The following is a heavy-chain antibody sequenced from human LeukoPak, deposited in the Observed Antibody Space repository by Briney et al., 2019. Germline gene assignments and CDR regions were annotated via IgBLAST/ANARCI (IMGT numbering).Heavy chain of an antibody. CDR3: ARESDSSWYVDY. CDR1: GGSFSGYY. V-gene: IGHV4-34*01. Sequence: SEALSLTCAVYGGSFSGYYSSWIRQPPGKGLEWIGEINHSVSTNYNPSLKSRVTISVDTSKNQFYLKLSSVTAADTVVYYCARESDSSWYVDYWGQGTLVTVSS. CDR2: INHSVST. J-gene: IGHJ4*02. D-gene: IGHD6-13*01.